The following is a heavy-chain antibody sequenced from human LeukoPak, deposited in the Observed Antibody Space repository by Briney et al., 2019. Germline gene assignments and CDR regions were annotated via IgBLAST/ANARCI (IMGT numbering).Heavy chain of an antibody. V-gene: IGHV4-59*12. CDR3: ARPSSDDY. CDR2: IYYSGST. J-gene: IGHJ4*02. CDR1: GGSISSYY. D-gene: IGHD2-2*01. Sequence: PSETLSLTCTVSGGSISSYYWSWIRQPPGKGLEWIGYIYYSGSTNYNPSLKSRVTISVDTSKNQFSLKLSSVTAADTAVYYCARPSSDDYWGQGTLVTVSS.